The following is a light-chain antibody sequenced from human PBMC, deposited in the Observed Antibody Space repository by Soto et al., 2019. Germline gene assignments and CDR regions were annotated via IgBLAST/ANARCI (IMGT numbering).Light chain of an antibody. V-gene: IGLV4-69*01. J-gene: IGLJ2*01. CDR3: QTWGTGIQGV. CDR1: RGHSSYA. CDR2: LSSDGSH. Sequence: QLVLTQSPSASASLGASVKLTCTLSRGHSSYAIAWHQQQPEKGPRYLMKLSSDGSHSKGDGIPDRFSGSTSGAERHLAISSLQSEDEADYYCQTWGTGIQGVFGGGTKLTVL.